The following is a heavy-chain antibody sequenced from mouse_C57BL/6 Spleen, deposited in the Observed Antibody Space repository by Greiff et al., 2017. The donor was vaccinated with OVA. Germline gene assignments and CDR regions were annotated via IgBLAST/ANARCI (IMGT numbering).Heavy chain of an antibody. CDR1: GFTFSRYA. CDR3: ARRDTYYYGYYFDY. CDR2: LSDGGSYT. Sequence: EVQLVESGGGLVKPGGSLKLSCAASGFTFSRYAMSWVRQTPEKRLELVATLSDGGSYTYYPDNGKGRFTISRDNAKNNLYLQMSHLKSEDTAMYYCARRDTYYYGYYFDYWGQGTTLTVSS. J-gene: IGHJ2*01. D-gene: IGHD1-1*01. V-gene: IGHV5-4*03.